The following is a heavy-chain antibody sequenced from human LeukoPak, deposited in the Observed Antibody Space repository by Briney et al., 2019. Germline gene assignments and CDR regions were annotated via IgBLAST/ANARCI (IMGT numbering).Heavy chain of an antibody. D-gene: IGHD1-1*01. J-gene: IGHJ5*02. CDR3: ARQSTPGTNLNWFDP. Sequence: PSETLSLTCTVSGGSISGGVYYCSWIRHHPGKGLECIGYIYYRGSTHHNRSLKSRVTISVDTSKSQFSLRLRAVTAADTAVYYCARQSTPGTNLNWFDPWGQGTLVTVSS. CDR2: IYYRGST. V-gene: IGHV4-61*08. CDR1: GGSISGGVYY.